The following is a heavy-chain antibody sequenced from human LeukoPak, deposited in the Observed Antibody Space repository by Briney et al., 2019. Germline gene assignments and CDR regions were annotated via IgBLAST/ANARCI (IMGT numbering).Heavy chain of an antibody. CDR3: ARGIAPPTAYYYYGMDV. Sequence: GGSLRLSCAASGFTFSSYAMHWVRQAPGKGLEWVAVISYDGSNKYYADSVKGRFTISRDNSKNTLYLQMNSLRAEDTAVYYCARGIAPPTAYYYYGMDVWGRGTTVTVSS. J-gene: IGHJ6*02. V-gene: IGHV3-30-3*01. D-gene: IGHD6-13*01. CDR1: GFTFSSYA. CDR2: ISYDGSNK.